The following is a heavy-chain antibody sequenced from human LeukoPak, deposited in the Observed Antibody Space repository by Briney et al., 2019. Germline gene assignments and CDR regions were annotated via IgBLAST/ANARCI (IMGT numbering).Heavy chain of an antibody. D-gene: IGHD5-24*01. J-gene: IGHJ4*02. V-gene: IGHV4-59*01. CDR1: GGSISDYY. Sequence: KPSETLSLTCTVSGGSISDYYWGWFRQPPGKGLEWIGYIQDSGRTNYNASLKGRASISVDTSRRQFSLKLTSVTAADTAIYYCTTGGGWLTDYWGQGTLVTVSS. CDR2: IQDSGRT. CDR3: TTGGGWLTDY.